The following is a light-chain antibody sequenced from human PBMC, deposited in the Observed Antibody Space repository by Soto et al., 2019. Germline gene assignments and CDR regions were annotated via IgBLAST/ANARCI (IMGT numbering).Light chain of an antibody. V-gene: IGKV4-1*01. Sequence: DIVMTQSPDSLAVSLGERATINCKSSQSVLYTSNNENYLAWYQQKAGQPPKLLISWASHRESGVPDRFSGSGSRTDFTLTISSLQAEDVAVYYCQQYHSSLTFGGGTKVEIK. CDR3: QQYHSSLT. CDR2: WAS. J-gene: IGKJ4*01. CDR1: QSVLYTSNNENY.